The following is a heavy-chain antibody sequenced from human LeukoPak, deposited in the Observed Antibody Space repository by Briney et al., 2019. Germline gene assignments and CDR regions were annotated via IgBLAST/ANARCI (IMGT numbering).Heavy chain of an antibody. J-gene: IGHJ4*02. D-gene: IGHD3-3*01. CDR3: ARTGDFWSGSYY. CDR1: GGSISSYY. Sequence: SETLSLTCTVSGGSISSYYWSWIRQPPGKGLEWIGYIYYSGSTNYNLSLKSRVTISVDTSKNQFSLKLSSVTAADTAVYYCARTGDFWSGSYYWGRGTLVTVSS. CDR2: IYYSGST. V-gene: IGHV4-59*08.